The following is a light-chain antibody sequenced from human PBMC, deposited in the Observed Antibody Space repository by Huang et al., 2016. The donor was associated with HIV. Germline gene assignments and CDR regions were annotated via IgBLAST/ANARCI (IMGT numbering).Light chain of an antibody. CDR2: GAA. V-gene: IGKV3-15*01. CDR3: QQYNNWPPLT. J-gene: IGKJ4*01. CDR1: QNVNTD. Sequence: EVVITQSPAILSVSPGERATLSCRASQNVNTDLAWYKHNPGQAPRLLIYGAATRATGIPARCSGNGSETEFTLTISSLQSEDVAIYYCQQYNNWPPLTFGGGTKVEIK.